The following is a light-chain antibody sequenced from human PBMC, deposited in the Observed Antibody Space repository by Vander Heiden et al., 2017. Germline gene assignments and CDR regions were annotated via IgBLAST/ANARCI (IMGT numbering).Light chain of an antibody. J-gene: IGLJ3*02. Sequence: QLVLTQSPSASASLRASVSLPCPLTSWHRRSAIACPKEQPETGPRHLMKVNSDGSHTKGDGTPDRVSGSSSGTARNLTMSSREAEDESDYYCQTWSSGIRVFGGGTRLTVL. CDR3: QTWSSGIRV. CDR2: VNSDGSH. V-gene: IGLV4-69*01. CDR1: SWHRRSA.